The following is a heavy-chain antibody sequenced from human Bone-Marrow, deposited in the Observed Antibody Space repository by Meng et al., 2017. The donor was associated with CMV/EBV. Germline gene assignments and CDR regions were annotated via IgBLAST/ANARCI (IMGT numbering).Heavy chain of an antibody. Sequence: GGPLRLSCAASGFTFSSYAMHWVRQAPGKGLEWVAVISYDGSNKYYADSVKGRFTISRDNSKNTLYLQMNSLRVEDTAVYYCARDLVVWQLDDQHTLNYNYGMDVWGQGTTVTVSS. D-gene: IGHD2-8*02. CDR1: GFTFSSYA. J-gene: IGHJ6*02. V-gene: IGHV3-30-3*01. CDR2: ISYDGSNK. CDR3: ARDLVVWQLDDQHTLNYNYGMDV.